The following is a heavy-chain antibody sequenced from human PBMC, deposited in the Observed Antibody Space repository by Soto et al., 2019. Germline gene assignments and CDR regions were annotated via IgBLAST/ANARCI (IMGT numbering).Heavy chain of an antibody. CDR2: IYWDDDN. CDR1: GFSLTNNGEA. Sequence: QITLKESGPTLVKPTQTLTLTCTFSGFSLTNNGEAVGWFRQSPGKALEWLVLIYWDDDNRYNPTLRTRLSTTKDTSKNQVVLTLTNMDPVDTATYYCARYVATSPAGWSEPWGQGIPVTVSS. J-gene: IGHJ5*02. CDR3: ARYVATSPAGWSEP. D-gene: IGHD3-10*02. V-gene: IGHV2-5*02.